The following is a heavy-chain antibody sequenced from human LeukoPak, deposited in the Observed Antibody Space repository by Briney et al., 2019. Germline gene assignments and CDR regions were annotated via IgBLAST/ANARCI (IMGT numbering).Heavy chain of an antibody. CDR2: ISYSGST. D-gene: IGHD1-26*01. J-gene: IGHJ4*02. Sequence: SETLSLTCTVSGGSISSHYWSWIRQPPGKGLEWIGYISYSGSTNYNPSLKSRVTISVDTSRNQVSLKLNSVTAADTAMYYCARVGGGSYSYFDYWGQGTLVTVSS. V-gene: IGHV4-59*11. CDR3: ARVGGGSYSYFDY. CDR1: GGSISSHY.